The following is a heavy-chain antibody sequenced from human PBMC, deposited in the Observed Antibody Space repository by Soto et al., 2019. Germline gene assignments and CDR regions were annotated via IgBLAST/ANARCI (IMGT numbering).Heavy chain of an antibody. V-gene: IGHV4-31*03. J-gene: IGHJ4*02. D-gene: IGHD3-22*01. CDR2: IYYSGST. Sequence: SETLSLTCTVSCGSIISGGYYWSWIRQHPGKGLEWIGYIYYSGSTYYNPSLKSRVTISVDTSKNQFSLKLSSVTAADTAVYYCARGLDDSSGYYWYYFDYWGQGTLVTVSS. CDR1: CGSIISGGYY. CDR3: ARGLDDSSGYYWYYFDY.